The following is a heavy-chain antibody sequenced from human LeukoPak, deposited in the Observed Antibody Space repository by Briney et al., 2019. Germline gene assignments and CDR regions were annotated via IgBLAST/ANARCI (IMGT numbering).Heavy chain of an antibody. CDR1: GYTFTAHY. D-gene: IGHD3-22*01. Sequence: ASVKVSCKASGYTFTAHYIHWVRQAPGQGLEWMGWINPNSGGTNYAQKFQGRVTMTRDTSISTAYMELSRLSSDDTAVYYCARATNYYDNSGYPIGGAFDIWGQGTMVTASS. CDR2: INPNSGGT. CDR3: ARATNYYDNSGYPIGGAFDI. J-gene: IGHJ3*02. V-gene: IGHV1-2*02.